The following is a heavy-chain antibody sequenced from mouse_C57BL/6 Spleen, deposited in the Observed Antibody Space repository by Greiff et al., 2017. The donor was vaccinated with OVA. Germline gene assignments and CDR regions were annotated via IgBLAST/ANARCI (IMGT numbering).Heavy chain of an antibody. CDR2: INPSTGGT. J-gene: IGHJ3*01. V-gene: IGHV1-42*01. CDR1: GYSFTGYY. CDR3: ARSGYYGSSWFAY. D-gene: IGHD1-1*01. Sequence: VQLKESGPELVKPGASVKISCKASGYSFTGYYMNWVKQSPEKSLEWIGEINPSTGGTTYNQKFKAKATLTVDKSSSTAYMQLKSLTSEDSAVYYCARSGYYGSSWFAYWGQGTLVTVSA.